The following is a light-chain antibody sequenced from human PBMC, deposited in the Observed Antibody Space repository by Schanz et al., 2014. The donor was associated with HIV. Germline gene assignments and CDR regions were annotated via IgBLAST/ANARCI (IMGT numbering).Light chain of an antibody. J-gene: IGLJ2*01. CDR2: EVS. Sequence: QSALTQPRSVSGSPGQSVTISCTGTSSDVGGYNYVSWYQQHPGKVPKLMIYEVSKRPSGVPDRFSGSKSGNTASLTISGLQAEDEADYYCSSYTSSSTLVFGGGTKLTVL. CDR1: SSDVGGYNY. CDR3: SSYTSSSTLV. V-gene: IGLV2-11*02.